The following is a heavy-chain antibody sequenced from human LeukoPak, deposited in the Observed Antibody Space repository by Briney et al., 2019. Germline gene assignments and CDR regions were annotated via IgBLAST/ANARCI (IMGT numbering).Heavy chain of an antibody. Sequence: PGRSLRLSCAASGFTFSSYGMHWVRQAPGKGLEGVAVIWYDGSNKYYADSVKGRFTISRDNSKNTLYLQMNSLRAEDTAVYYCAREMGFTDKPPFDYWGQGTLVTVSS. D-gene: IGHD2-8*02. J-gene: IGHJ4*02. V-gene: IGHV3-33*01. CDR2: IWYDGSNK. CDR1: GFTFSSYG. CDR3: AREMGFTDKPPFDY.